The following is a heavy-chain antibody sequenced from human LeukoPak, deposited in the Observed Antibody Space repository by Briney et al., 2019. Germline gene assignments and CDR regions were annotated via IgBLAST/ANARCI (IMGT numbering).Heavy chain of an antibody. CDR2: MNPNSGNT. CDR3: ARGSPYSSSWRSDRRDNWFDP. J-gene: IGHJ5*02. CDR1: GYTFTSYD. Sequence: ASVKVSCKASGYTFTSYDINWVRQATGQGLEWMGWMNPNSGNTGYAQKFQGRVTITRNTSISTAYMELSSLRSEDTAVYYCARGSPYSSSWRSDRRDNWFDPWGQGTLVTVSS. V-gene: IGHV1-8*03. D-gene: IGHD6-13*01.